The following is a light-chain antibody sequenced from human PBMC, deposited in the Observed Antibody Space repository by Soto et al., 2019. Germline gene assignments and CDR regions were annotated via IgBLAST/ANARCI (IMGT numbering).Light chain of an antibody. J-gene: IGKJ5*01. Sequence: EIVMTQSPATLSVSPGERATLSCRASQSDSSNLAWYQQKPGQAPRLLIYGASTSATGIPARFSGSRSGTEFTLTISSLQSEDFAVYYCQQYNNWPPTFGQGTRLEIK. CDR3: QQYNNWPPT. CDR1: QSDSSN. V-gene: IGKV3-15*01. CDR2: GAS.